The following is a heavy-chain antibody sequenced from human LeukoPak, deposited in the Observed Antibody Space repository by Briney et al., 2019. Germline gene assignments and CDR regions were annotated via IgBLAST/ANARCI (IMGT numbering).Heavy chain of an antibody. CDR2: ISISGCT. Sequence: SEPLSLTCAFAGASISSYYWSWVRQPAGGGLGWMGRISISGCTDYNPSLQSRVTMSVDTSMNQLSLKLSSVTAADTAIYFCARDSQETATGYGSHYFEYWGQGTLVTVSS. CDR1: GASISSYY. J-gene: IGHJ4*02. V-gene: IGHV4-4*07. D-gene: IGHD5-18*01. CDR3: ARDSQETATGYGSHYFEY.